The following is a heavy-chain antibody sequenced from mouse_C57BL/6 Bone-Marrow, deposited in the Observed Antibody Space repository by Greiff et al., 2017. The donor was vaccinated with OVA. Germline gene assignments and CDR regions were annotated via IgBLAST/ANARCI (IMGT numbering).Heavy chain of an antibody. Sequence: VQLQQSVAELVRPGASVKLSCTASGFNFKNTYMHWVKQRPEQGLEWIGRIDPANGNTKYAPKFQGKATITADTSSNTAYLQLSSLTSEDTAIYYYANLRDWGQGTTVTVSS. CDR2: IDPANGNT. J-gene: IGHJ2*01. V-gene: IGHV14-3*01. CDR1: GFNFKNTY. CDR3: ANLRD.